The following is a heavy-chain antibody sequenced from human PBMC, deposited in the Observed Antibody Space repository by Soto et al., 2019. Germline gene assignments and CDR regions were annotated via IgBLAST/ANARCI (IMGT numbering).Heavy chain of an antibody. CDR3: ARLGYCSGGSCSIGSVY. J-gene: IGHJ4*02. D-gene: IGHD2-15*01. CDR1: GFTFSTYG. V-gene: IGHV3-30-3*01. CDR2: ISYDGSSK. Sequence: VGSLRLSCAASGFTFSTYGMHWVRQAPGKGLEWVAVISYDGSSKYYADSVKGRFTISRDNSKNMLNLQMSSLRVEDTAVYYCARLGYCSGGSCSIGSVYWGQGTLVTVSS.